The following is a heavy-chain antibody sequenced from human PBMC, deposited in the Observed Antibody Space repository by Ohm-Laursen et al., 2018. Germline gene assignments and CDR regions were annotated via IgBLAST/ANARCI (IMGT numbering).Heavy chain of an antibody. J-gene: IGHJ6*02. Sequence: ASVKVSCKASGYTFNGYYMHWVRQAPGQGLEWMGWINPNSGGTKYAQKFQGRATMTRDTSISTAYMELSSLRSDDTAVYYCARVHYYDSSGPRDYYYGMDVWGQGTTVTVS. CDR3: ARVHYYDSSGPRDYYYGMDV. CDR2: INPNSGGT. CDR1: GYTFNGYY. D-gene: IGHD3-22*01. V-gene: IGHV1-2*02.